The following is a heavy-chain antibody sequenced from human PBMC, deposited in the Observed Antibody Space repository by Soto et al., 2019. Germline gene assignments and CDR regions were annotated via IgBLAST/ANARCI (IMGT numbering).Heavy chain of an antibody. Sequence: GGSLRLSCAASGFTFNTYGMHWVRQAPGKGLEWVAAISYDGINKYYVDSVKGRFTISRDNSKNTLYVQMNSLRAEDTAVYYCATLLRFLEWFHYCGQGTLVTVSA. CDR2: ISYDGINK. CDR1: GFTFNTYG. CDR3: ATLLRFLEWFHY. D-gene: IGHD3-3*01. J-gene: IGHJ4*02. V-gene: IGHV3-30*03.